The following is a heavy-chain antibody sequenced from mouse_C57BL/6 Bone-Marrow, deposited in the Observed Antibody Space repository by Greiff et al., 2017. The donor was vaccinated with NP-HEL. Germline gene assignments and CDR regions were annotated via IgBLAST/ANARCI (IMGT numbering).Heavy chain of an antibody. CDR2: IDPETGGT. V-gene: IGHV1-15*01. CDR1: GYTFTDYE. CDR3: TEGDD. Sequence: QVQLQQSGAELVRPGASVTLSCKDSGYTFTDYEMHWVKQTPVHGLEWIGAIDPETGGTAYNQKFTGKAILTADNSSSTAYMELRSLTSEDSAVYYCTEGDDWGQGTSVTVSS. J-gene: IGHJ4*01.